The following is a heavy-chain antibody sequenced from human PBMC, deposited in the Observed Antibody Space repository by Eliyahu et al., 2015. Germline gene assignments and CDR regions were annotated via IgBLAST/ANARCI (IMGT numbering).Heavy chain of an antibody. D-gene: IGHD4-17*01. CDR2: ISYDGSNK. V-gene: IGHV3-30*18. CDR1: XFTFXXXX. Sequence: QVQLVESGGGVVQPGRSLRLSCAASXFTFXXXXXHGVRQXPGKGXXWVAVISYDGSNKYYADSVKGRFTISRDNSKNTLYLQMNSLRAEDTAVYYCAKERSIYRDYVGWFDPWGQGTLVTVSS. CDR3: AKERSIYRDYVGWFDP. J-gene: IGHJ5*02.